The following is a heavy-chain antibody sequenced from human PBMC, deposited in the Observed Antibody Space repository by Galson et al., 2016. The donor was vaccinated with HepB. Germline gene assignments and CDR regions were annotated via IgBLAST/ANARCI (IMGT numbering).Heavy chain of an antibody. CDR3: ARDLLNLAAPDY. CDR2: IKQDGSEK. CDR1: GFIFSSYG. V-gene: IGHV3-7*03. D-gene: IGHD6-13*01. Sequence: SLRLSCAASGFIFSSYGMHWVRQAPGKGLEWVANIKQDGSEKYYVDSVKGRFTISRDNAKNSLYLQMNSLRAEDTAVYYCARDLLNLAAPDYWGQGTLVTVSS. J-gene: IGHJ4*02.